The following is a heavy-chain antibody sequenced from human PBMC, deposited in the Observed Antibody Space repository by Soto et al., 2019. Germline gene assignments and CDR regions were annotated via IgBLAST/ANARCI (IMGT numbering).Heavy chain of an antibody. Sequence: QVQLVQSGAEVKKPGSSVKVSCKASGGTFSSYAISWVRQAPGQGLEWMGGIIPIFGTANYAQKFQGRVTITADESTSTAYMELSCLRSEDTAVYYCARSIYDFVWGSYRYTGPFDYWGQGTLVTVSS. CDR3: ARSIYDFVWGSYRYTGPFDY. CDR2: IIPIFGTA. CDR1: GGTFSSYA. V-gene: IGHV1-69*19. J-gene: IGHJ4*02. D-gene: IGHD3-16*02.